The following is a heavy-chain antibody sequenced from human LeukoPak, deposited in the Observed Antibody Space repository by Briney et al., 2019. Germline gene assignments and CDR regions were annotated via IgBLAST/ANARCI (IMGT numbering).Heavy chain of an antibody. V-gene: IGHV3-21*01. Sequence: GGSLRLSCAASGFTFSSYSMNWVRQAPGKGLEWVSSISSSSSYIYYADSVKGRFTISRDNAKNSLYLQMNSLRAEDTAVYYCAKDLGGYDILTGAGGLDYWGQGTLVTVSS. CDR2: ISSSSSYI. CDR3: AKDLGGYDILTGAGGLDY. CDR1: GFTFSSYS. J-gene: IGHJ4*02. D-gene: IGHD3-9*01.